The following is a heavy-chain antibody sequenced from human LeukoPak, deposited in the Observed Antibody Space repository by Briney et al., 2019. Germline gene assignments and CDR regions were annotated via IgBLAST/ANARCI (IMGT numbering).Heavy chain of an antibody. V-gene: IGHV3-30*18. Sequence: GGSLRLSCAASGFTFSSYGMHWVRQAPGKGLEWVAVISYDGSNKYYADSVKGRFTISRDNSKNTLYLQMNSLRADDTAVYYCAKDRLRFCTGGNCYSPVDYWGQGILVTVSS. CDR3: AKDRLRFCTGGNCYSPVDY. CDR1: GFTFSSYG. J-gene: IGHJ4*01. D-gene: IGHD2-15*01. CDR2: ISYDGSNK.